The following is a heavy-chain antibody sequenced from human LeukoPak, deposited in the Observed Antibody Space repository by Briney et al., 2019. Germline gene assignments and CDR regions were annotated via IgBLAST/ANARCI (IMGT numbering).Heavy chain of an antibody. J-gene: IGHJ4*02. CDR2: INPSGGST. Sequence: ASVKVSCKASGYTFTSFYMNWVRQAPGQGLEWMGKINPSGGSTTYAQKFQGRVTMTRDTSTSTVYMELSSLRFEDTAVYYCARGLGGSGSYSLTFDSWGQGTLVTVSS. V-gene: IGHV1-46*01. D-gene: IGHD1-26*01. CDR1: GYTFTSFY. CDR3: ARGLGGSGSYSLTFDS.